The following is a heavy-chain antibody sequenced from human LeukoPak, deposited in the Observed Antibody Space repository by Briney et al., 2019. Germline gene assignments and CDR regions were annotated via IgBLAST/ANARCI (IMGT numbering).Heavy chain of an antibody. CDR3: ARSINYYDSSGSILSSYFDY. J-gene: IGHJ4*02. Sequence: GSLRLSCAASGFTFSSYGMHWVRQAPGKGLEWVAVISYDGSNKYYADSVKGRFTISRDNSKNTLYLQMNSLRAGDTAVYYCARSINYYDSSGSILSSYFDYWGQGTLVTVSS. V-gene: IGHV3-30*03. D-gene: IGHD3-22*01. CDR1: GFTFSSYG. CDR2: ISYDGSNK.